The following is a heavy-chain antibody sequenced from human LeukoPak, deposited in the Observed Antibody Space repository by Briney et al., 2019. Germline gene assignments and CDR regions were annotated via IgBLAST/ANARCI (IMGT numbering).Heavy chain of an antibody. D-gene: IGHD6-6*01. CDR2: ISYDGNNK. CDR3: AKYSSSSNCYYGMDV. V-gene: IGHV3-30*18. Sequence: GGSLRVSCAASGFAFSGCVMHWVRQAPGKGLEWVALISYDGNNKYYADSVKGRFTISRDNSKNTLYLQMNSLRPEDTAVYYCAKYSSSSNCYYGMDVWGHGTTVTVSS. J-gene: IGHJ6*02. CDR1: GFAFSGCV.